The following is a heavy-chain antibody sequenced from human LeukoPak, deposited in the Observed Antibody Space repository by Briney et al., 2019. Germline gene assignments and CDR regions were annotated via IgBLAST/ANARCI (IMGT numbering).Heavy chain of an antibody. J-gene: IGHJ6*03. CDR3: ARGPRAAMIHYYYYYYMDV. CDR1: GYTFTSYD. D-gene: IGHD5-18*01. V-gene: IGHV1-8*03. CDR2: MNPNSGNT. Sequence: ASVQVSCKASGYTFTSYDINWVRQATGQGLEWMGWMNPNSGNTGYAQKFQGRVTITRNTSISTAYMELSSLRSEDTAVYYCARGPRAAMIHYYYYYYMDVWGKGTTVTVSS.